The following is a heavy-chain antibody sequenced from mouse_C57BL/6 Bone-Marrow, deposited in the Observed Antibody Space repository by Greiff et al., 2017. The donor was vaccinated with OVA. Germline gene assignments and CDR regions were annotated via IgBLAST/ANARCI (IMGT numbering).Heavy chain of an antibody. D-gene: IGHD2-4*01. Sequence: QVQLQQPGAELVMPGASVKLSCKASGYTFTSYWMPWVQQTPGQGLEWIGEIDPSDSYTNYKQKFKGQSTFTVDKPSSTAYMQLSSLTSEDSAVYYSAREGIYYDFSWFAYWGQGTLVTVSA. V-gene: IGHV1-69*01. CDR1: GYTFTSYW. CDR3: AREGIYYDFSWFAY. CDR2: IDPSDSYT. J-gene: IGHJ3*01.